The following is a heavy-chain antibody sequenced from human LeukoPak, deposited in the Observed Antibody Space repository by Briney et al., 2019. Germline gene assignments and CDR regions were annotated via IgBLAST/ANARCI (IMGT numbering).Heavy chain of an antibody. CDR2: IYPGDSDT. CDR3: ARQNYHDSSGYLYYFDY. D-gene: IGHD3-22*01. J-gene: IGHJ4*02. Sequence: PGESLKISCKGSGYSFTSYWIGWVRQMPGKGLEWMGIIYPGDSDTRYSPSFQGQVTISADKSISTAYLQWSSLKASDTAMYYCARQNYHDSSGYLYYFDYWGQGTLVTVSS. CDR1: GYSFTSYW. V-gene: IGHV5-51*01.